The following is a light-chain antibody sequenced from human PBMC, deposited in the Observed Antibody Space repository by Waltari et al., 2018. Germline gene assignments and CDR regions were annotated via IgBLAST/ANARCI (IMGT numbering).Light chain of an antibody. CDR3: QAWDSSRVV. Sequence: SYELTQPPSVSVSPRQTATITCSGDKLGDKYACWYQQKPGQSPVLVIYQDNKRPPGIPERFSGSNSGNTATLTISGTQAMDEADYYCQAWDSSRVVFGGGTKLTVL. CDR1: KLGDKY. V-gene: IGLV3-1*01. J-gene: IGLJ2*01. CDR2: QDN.